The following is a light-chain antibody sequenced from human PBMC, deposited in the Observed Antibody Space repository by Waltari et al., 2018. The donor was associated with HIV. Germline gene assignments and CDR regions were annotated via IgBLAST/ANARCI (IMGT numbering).Light chain of an antibody. CDR2: RNN. Sequence: QAGLTQPPSVSKGLRQTATLTCTGNSNNVGFQGAAWLQPYQGHPPKLLSYRNNYRPSGISERFSASRSGKTASLTITGLQPEDEADYYCSAWDSSLNVWVFGGGTKLTVL. CDR3: SAWDSSLNVWV. V-gene: IGLV10-54*01. J-gene: IGLJ3*02. CDR1: SNNVGFQG.